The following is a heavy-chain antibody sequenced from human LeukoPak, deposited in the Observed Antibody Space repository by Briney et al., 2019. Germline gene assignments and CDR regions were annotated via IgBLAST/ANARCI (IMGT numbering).Heavy chain of an antibody. CDR2: IIPIFGTA. CDR1: GGTFSSYA. J-gene: IGHJ3*02. CDR3: ASVVGASPNAFDI. D-gene: IGHD1-26*01. Sequence: ASVKVSCQASGGTFSSYAISWVRQAPGQGLERIGGIIPIFGTANYAQKFQGRVTITTDESTSTAYMELSSLRSEDTAVYYCASVVGASPNAFDIWGQGTMVTVSS. V-gene: IGHV1-69*05.